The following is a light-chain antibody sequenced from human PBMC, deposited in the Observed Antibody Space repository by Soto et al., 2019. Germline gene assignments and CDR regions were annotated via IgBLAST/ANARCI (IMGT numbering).Light chain of an antibody. CDR3: SSYTSGSTRVV. Sequence: QSALTQPASVSGSPGQSITISCTGTGSDVGGYNYVSWYQQHPGKAPKVMTYDVSKRPSGISNRFSGSKSGNAASLTISGLQIEDEADYYCSSYTSGSTRVVFGGGTKLTVL. V-gene: IGLV2-14*03. J-gene: IGLJ2*01. CDR1: GSDVGGYNY. CDR2: DVS.